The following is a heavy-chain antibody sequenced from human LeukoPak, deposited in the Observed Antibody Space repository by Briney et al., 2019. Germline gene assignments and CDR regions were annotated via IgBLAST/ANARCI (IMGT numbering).Heavy chain of an antibody. J-gene: IGHJ4*02. Sequence: GGALRLSFAASGFIFNDYAIHWVRPAPWKGVEWVSLISEYGGSTHFADSVKGRFTISRDNSKNSLHLQMNSLRTDDTALYYCVKGPYYYGSGTSYAYFDYWGQGTLVTVSS. D-gene: IGHD3-10*01. CDR3: VKGPYYYGSGTSYAYFDY. CDR2: ISEYGGST. CDR1: GFIFNDYA. V-gene: IGHV3-43*02.